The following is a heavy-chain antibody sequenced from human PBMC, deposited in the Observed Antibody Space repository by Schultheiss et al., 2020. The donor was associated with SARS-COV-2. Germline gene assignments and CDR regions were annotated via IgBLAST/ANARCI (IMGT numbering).Heavy chain of an antibody. V-gene: IGHV3-15*07. J-gene: IGHJ4*02. CDR2: IKSKTDGGTT. D-gene: IGHD2/OR15-2a*01. CDR3: IRGFVTDY. Sequence: GGSLRLSCAASGFAFSGSGMHWVRQAPGKGLEWVGRIKSKTDGGTTDYAAPVKGRFTISRDDSKNTLYLQMNSLKTEDTAVYYCIRGFVTDYWGQGTLVTVSS. CDR1: GFAFSGSG.